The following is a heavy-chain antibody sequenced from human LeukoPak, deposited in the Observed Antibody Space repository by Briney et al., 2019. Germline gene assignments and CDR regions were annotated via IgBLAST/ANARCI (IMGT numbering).Heavy chain of an antibody. CDR3: AKDGSWSCTD. D-gene: IGHD2-8*02. V-gene: IGHV3-30*02. CDR1: GFTCSSYA. CDR2: IAHHGSNK. Sequence: GGSLRLSCAASGFTCSSYARHWVRQGPGKGLEWVAYIAHHGSNKYYADSVKGRFTISRDNSKRTLYLQMNNLRADDTAVYYCAKDGSWSCTDWGQGALVTVSS. J-gene: IGHJ4*02.